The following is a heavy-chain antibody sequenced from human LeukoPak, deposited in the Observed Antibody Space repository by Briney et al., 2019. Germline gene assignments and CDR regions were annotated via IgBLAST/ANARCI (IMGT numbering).Heavy chain of an antibody. J-gene: IGHJ4*02. CDR3: ARGTTGGNSPSH. V-gene: IGHV3-21*01. Sequence: PGGSLRLSCAASGFTFSNYNMNWVRQAPGKGLEWVSSISGSSSYTFCADSVRGRFTISRDNAKNSLYLQMNSLRAEDTAVYYCARGTTGGNSPSHWGQGTLVTVSS. CDR1: GFTFSNYN. CDR2: ISGSSSYT. D-gene: IGHD4-23*01.